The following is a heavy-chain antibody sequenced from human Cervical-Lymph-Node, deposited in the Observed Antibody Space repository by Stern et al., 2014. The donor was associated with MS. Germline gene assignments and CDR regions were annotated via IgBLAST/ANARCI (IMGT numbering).Heavy chain of an antibody. CDR2: IIFISRKT. CDR3: ASSYTGWNDPYHFYGMDV. J-gene: IGHJ6*02. CDR1: GGTFSRYA. Sequence: VQLVESGAEVKKPGSSVKVSCKASGGTFSRYAFSWVRQAPGQGLEWMGGIIFISRKTDYAQKFEGRVNLIADDYTSTAYMELRSLRSEDAAVYYCASSYTGWNDPYHFYGMDVWGQGTTVTVSS. D-gene: IGHD1-1*01. V-gene: IGHV1-69*01.